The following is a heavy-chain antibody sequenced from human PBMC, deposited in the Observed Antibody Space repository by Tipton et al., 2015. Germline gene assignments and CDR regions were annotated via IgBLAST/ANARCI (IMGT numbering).Heavy chain of an antibody. CDR2: INQDGSWK. V-gene: IGHV3-7*01. CDR1: GFTFSSHY. Sequence: SLRLSCAASGFTFSSHYMSWVRQGPGKGLEWVANINQDGSWKHHVDSVRGRFTVSRDNAGNSLYLQMNSLRAEDTAVYYCVREVGYWGRGTLVTVSP. CDR3: VREVGY. J-gene: IGHJ4*02.